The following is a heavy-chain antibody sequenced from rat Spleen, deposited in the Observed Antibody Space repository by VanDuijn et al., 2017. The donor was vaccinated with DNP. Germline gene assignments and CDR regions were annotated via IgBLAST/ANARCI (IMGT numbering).Heavy chain of an antibody. V-gene: IGHV2-4*01. CDR3: TREGTYYGYNYFDY. CDR1: GFSLTSYG. Sequence: QVQLKESGPALVQPSRTLSLSCTVSGFSLTSYGVSWVRQPPGQGLEWIAAIWSGGTTDYNSALKSRLSISRDTSKSQVFLKMNSLQTDDTGTYYCTREGTYYGYNYFDYWGQGVMVTVSS. CDR2: IWSGGTT. D-gene: IGHD1-9*01. J-gene: IGHJ2*01.